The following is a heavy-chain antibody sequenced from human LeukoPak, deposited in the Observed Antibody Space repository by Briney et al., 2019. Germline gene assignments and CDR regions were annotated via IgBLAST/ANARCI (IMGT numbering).Heavy chain of an antibody. J-gene: IGHJ4*02. D-gene: IGHD2-2*01. CDR2: ILPDGSQK. CDR1: AFTFDFYW. Sequence: GGSLRLSCVASAFTFDFYWMTWVRQAPGKGLEWLANILPDGSQKYYVDSVKGRFTISRDNPKNSLYLQINNLRAEDTAVYYCGRLAHNAWYAIDFWGQGTLVTVSS. CDR3: GRLAHNAWYAIDF. V-gene: IGHV3-7*01.